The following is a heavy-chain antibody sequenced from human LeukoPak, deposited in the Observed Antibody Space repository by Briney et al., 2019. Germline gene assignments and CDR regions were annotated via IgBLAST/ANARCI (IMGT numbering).Heavy chain of an antibody. CDR2: IIPILGIA. V-gene: IGHV1-69*04. J-gene: IGHJ6*02. Sequence: SGKVSCKAAGGTFSSYAISWVRQAPGQGLEWMGRIIPILGIANYAQKFKGRVTITADKSTSTAYMELSSLRSEDTAVYYCASVSRRYCSSTSCHVNYYYGMDVWGQGTTVTVSS. CDR3: ASVSRRYCSSTSCHVNYYYGMDV. D-gene: IGHD2-2*01. CDR1: GGTFSSYA.